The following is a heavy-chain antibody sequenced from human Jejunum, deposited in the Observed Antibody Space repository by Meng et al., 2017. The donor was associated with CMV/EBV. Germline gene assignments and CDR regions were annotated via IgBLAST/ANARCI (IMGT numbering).Heavy chain of an antibody. V-gene: IGHV1-18*04. CDR1: GYIFTEYG. J-gene: IGHJ5*02. Sequence: ASGYIFTEYGISWVRQAPGQGLEWMGWMSTTSGNTNYAQSIQGRVSMTADTSTSTAYMELRNLRSDDTGVYYCARDPFDYWLDPWGQGTLVTVSS. CDR2: MSTTSGNT. CDR3: ARDPFDYWLDP.